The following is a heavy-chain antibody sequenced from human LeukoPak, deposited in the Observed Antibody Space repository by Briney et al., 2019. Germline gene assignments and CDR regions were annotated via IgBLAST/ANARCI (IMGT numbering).Heavy chain of an antibody. Sequence: KTSETLSLTCTVSGGSISSYYWSWIRQPPGKGLEWIGYIYYSGSTDYNPSLKSRVTISVDTSKNQFSLKLSSVTAADTAVYYCARGPGRAYFQHWGQGTLVTVSS. CDR3: ARGPGRAYFQH. J-gene: IGHJ1*01. CDR1: GGSISSYY. V-gene: IGHV4-59*01. CDR2: IYYSGST. D-gene: IGHD2-15*01.